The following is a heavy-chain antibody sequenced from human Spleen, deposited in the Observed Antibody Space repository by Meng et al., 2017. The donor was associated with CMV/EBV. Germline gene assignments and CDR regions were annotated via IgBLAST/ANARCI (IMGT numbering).Heavy chain of an antibody. CDR1: GYSISDGYD. V-gene: IGHV4-38-2*02. CDR3: VSGGDYQYVGGWYPYVGY. Sequence: SETLSLTCIVSGYSISDGYDWGWVRQSTGKGLEWLGSLYRTGDTYYNPSLQSRITISVDAPKNRFSLRLAAMTSTDTALYFCVSGGDYQYVGGWYPYVGYWGQGRLVTVSS. CDR2: LYRTGDT. J-gene: IGHJ4*02. D-gene: IGHD6-19*01.